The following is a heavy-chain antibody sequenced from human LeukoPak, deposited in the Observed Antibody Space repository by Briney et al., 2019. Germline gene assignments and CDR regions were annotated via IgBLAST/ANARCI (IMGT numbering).Heavy chain of an antibody. CDR3: ARSGAYYDILTGYYIDY. CDR2: IKQDGSEK. J-gene: IGHJ4*02. Sequence: GGSLRLSCAASGFTFSSYWMSWVRQAPGKGLEWVANIKQDGSEKYYVDSVKGRFTISRDNAKNSLYLQMNSLRAEDTAVYYCARSGAYYDILTGYYIDYWGQGTLVTVSS. D-gene: IGHD3-9*01. CDR1: GFTFSSYW. V-gene: IGHV3-7*01.